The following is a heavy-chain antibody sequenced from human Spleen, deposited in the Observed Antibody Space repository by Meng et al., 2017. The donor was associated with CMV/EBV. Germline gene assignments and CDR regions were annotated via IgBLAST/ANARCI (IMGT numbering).Heavy chain of an antibody. J-gene: IGHJ4*02. Sequence: GESLKISCAASGFTFSSYAMNWVRQAPGKGLEWVGRIKSRADGGTTDFAAPVKGRFSISRDDSKNTLYLQMNSLKTEDTAVYYCTTGLMLMGGYSYDWRGFDSWGQGTLVTVSS. CDR2: IKSRADGGTT. CDR3: TTGLMLMGGYSYDWRGFDS. CDR1: GFTFSSYA. V-gene: IGHV3-15*01. D-gene: IGHD5-18*01.